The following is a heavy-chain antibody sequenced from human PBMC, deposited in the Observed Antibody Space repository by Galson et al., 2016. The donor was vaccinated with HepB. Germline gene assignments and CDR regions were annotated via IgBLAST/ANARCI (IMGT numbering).Heavy chain of an antibody. CDR2: IGGGGGGT. Sequence: MSWVRQAPGKGLEWVSVIGGGGGGTYYGDSVKGRFTTSRDNSRNTPYLRMNSLRAEDTAIYYCAKGERHCSSTSCTGFYDCWGQGALVTVSS. V-gene: IGHV3-23*01. D-gene: IGHD2-2*01. CDR3: AKGERHCSSTSCTGFYDC. J-gene: IGHJ4*02.